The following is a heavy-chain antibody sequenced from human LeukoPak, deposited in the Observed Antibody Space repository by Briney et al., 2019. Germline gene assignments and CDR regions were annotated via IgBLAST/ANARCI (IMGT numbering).Heavy chain of an antibody. Sequence: SETLSLTCTVSGGSISSSSYYWGWIRQPPGKGLEWIGSIYYSGSTYYNPSLKSRVTISVDTSKNQFSLKLSSVTAADTAVYYCARGSSIAARRGAFDIWGQGTMVTVSS. J-gene: IGHJ3*02. CDR3: ARGSSIAARRGAFDI. D-gene: IGHD6-6*01. CDR1: GGSISSSSYY. CDR2: IYYSGST. V-gene: IGHV4-39*01.